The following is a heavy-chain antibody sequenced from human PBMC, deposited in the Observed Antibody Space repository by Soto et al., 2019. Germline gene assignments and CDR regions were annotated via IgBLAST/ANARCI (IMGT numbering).Heavy chain of an antibody. Sequence: GGSLRLSCAASGFTFSSYAMSWVRQAPGKGLEWVSAISGSGGSTYYADSVKGRFTISRDNSKNTLYLQMNSLRAEDTAVYYCAKDLSLVPQPENIAPTGVNMDVWGQGTTVTVSS. D-gene: IGHD3-10*01. CDR3: AKDLSLVPQPENIAPTGVNMDV. CDR1: GFTFSSYA. CDR2: ISGSGGST. V-gene: IGHV3-23*01. J-gene: IGHJ6*02.